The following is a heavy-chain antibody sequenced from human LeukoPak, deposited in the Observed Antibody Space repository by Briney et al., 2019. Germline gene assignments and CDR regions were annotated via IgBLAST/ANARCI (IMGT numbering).Heavy chain of an antibody. Sequence: SQTLSHTCAISGDSVSRHSAAWNWNRQSPSGGLEWLGRTYYRSKWYNDYAVSVKSRITINPDTSKNQFSLQLNSVTPEDTAVYYCARDFKLVRNFDYWGQGTLVTVSS. D-gene: IGHD6-13*01. CDR3: ARDFKLVRNFDY. J-gene: IGHJ4*02. CDR2: TYYRSKWYN. CDR1: GDSVSRHSAA. V-gene: IGHV6-1*01.